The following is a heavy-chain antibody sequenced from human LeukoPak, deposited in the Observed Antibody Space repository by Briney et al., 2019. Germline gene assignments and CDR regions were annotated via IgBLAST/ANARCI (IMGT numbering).Heavy chain of an antibody. Sequence: PGGSLGLSCAASGFTVSSNHMSWVRQAPGKGLEWVSLIYSDGSTYYADSVKGRFTISRDNSKNTLYLQMNSLRAEDTAAYYCARKYCSGGTCYTGILEYWGQGTLVTVSS. CDR2: IYSDGST. D-gene: IGHD2-15*01. J-gene: IGHJ4*02. CDR3: ARKYCSGGTCYTGILEY. V-gene: IGHV3-53*01. CDR1: GFTVSSNH.